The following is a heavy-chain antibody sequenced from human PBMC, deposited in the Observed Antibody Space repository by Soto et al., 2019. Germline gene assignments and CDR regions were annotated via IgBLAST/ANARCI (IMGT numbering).Heavy chain of an antibody. D-gene: IGHD6-25*01. CDR1: GESIGSTDSY. J-gene: IGHJ1*01. CDR2: IYYTGGT. CDR3: ARGGSGWAEYFQH. V-gene: IGHV4-30-4*08. Sequence: QVQLQESGPGLVEPSQTLSITCTVSGESIGSTDSYWSWIRRPPGKGLEWIGYIYYTGGTFYNPSLKSRLTLSLETSNNQFSLTLTSVSAADTGMYYCARGGSGWAEYFQHWGQGTLVAVSS.